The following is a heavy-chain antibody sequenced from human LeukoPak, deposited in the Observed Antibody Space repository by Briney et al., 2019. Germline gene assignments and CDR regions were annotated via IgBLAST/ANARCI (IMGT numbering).Heavy chain of an antibody. CDR2: INHSGST. V-gene: IGHV4-34*01. J-gene: IGHJ4*02. CDR3: ARAGRYGSGRFDY. D-gene: IGHD3-10*01. CDR1: GGSFSGYY. Sequence: SETLSLTCAVYGGSFSGYYWSWIRQPPGKGLEWIGEINHSGSTNYNPSLKSRVTISVDTSKNQFSLKLSSVTAADTAVYYCARAGRYGSGRFDYWGQGTLVTVSS.